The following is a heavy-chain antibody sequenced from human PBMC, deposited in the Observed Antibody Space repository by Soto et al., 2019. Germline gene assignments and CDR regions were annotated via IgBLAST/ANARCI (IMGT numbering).Heavy chain of an antibody. CDR1: GGSFSGYY. J-gene: IGHJ6*02. CDR3: ARGRVKRGGPGQSRSIAAHSGYYGMDV. V-gene: IGHV4-34*01. D-gene: IGHD6-6*01. Sequence: QVQLQQWGAGLLKHSETLSLTCAVYGGSFSGYYWSWIRQPPGKGLEWIGEINHSGSNNYNPALKTRVTISVDTSKNQFSLKLSSVTAADTAVYDCARGRVKRGGPGQSRSIAAHSGYYGMDVWGQGTTVTVSS. CDR2: INHSGSN.